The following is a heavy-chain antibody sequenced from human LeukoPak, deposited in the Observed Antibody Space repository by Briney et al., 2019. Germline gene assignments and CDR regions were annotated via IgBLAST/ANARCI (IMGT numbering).Heavy chain of an antibody. CDR1: GYSFTSYW. Sequence: GESLKISCKGSGYSFTSYWIGWVRQMPGKGLEWMGIIYPGDADTRYSPSFQGQVTISADKSISTAYLQWSSLKASDTAMYYCARLEYCSGGSCYGNNWFDPWGQGTLVTVSS. J-gene: IGHJ5*02. CDR3: ARLEYCSGGSCYGNNWFDP. D-gene: IGHD2-15*01. V-gene: IGHV5-51*01. CDR2: IYPGDADT.